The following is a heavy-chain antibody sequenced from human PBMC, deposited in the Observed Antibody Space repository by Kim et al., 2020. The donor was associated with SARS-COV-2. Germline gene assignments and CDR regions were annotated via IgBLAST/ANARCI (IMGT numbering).Heavy chain of an antibody. CDR3: ARGLTSGSGSPSGVNYYGMDV. V-gene: IGHV3-48*02. Sequence: GGSLRLSCAASGFTFSSYSMNWVRQAPGKGLEWVSYISSSSSTIYYADSVKGRFTISRDNAKNSLYLQMNSLRDEDTAVYYCARGLTSGSGSPSGVNYYGMDVWGQGTTVTVSS. CDR2: ISSSSSTI. CDR1: GFTFSSYS. D-gene: IGHD3-10*01. J-gene: IGHJ6*02.